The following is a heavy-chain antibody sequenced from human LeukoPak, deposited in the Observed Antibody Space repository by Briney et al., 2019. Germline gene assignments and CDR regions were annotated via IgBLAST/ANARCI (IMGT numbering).Heavy chain of an antibody. CDR3: ARTYYYDSSGYREDWFDP. J-gene: IGHJ5*02. D-gene: IGHD3-22*01. CDR1: GFTFSSYS. CDR2: ISSSSSYI. Sequence: GGSLRLSCAASGFTFSSYSMNWVRQAPGKGLEWVSSISSSSSYIYYADSVKGRFTISRDNAKKSLYLQMNSLRAEDTAVYYCARTYYYDSSGYREDWFDPWGQGTLVTVSS. V-gene: IGHV3-21*01.